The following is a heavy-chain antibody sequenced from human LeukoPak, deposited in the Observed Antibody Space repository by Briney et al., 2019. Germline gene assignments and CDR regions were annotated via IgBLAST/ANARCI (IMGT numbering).Heavy chain of an antibody. V-gene: IGHV3-48*03. Sequence: GGSLRLSCAVSGFTFSRYEMNWVRQAPGKGLEWISFISGSGAPIYYADSVKGRFTISRGNAKNSLYLQMDSLRAEDTAVYYCARDSPMISGPYYHYYMDVWGKGTTVTISS. CDR1: GFTFSRYE. D-gene: IGHD3-22*01. CDR3: ARDSPMISGPYYHYYMDV. CDR2: ISGSGAPI. J-gene: IGHJ6*03.